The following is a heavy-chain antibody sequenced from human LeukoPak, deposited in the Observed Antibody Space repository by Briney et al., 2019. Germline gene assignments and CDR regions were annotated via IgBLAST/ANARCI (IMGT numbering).Heavy chain of an antibody. CDR2: IKQDGSEK. V-gene: IGHV3-7*01. Sequence: GGSLRLSCAASGFTFSSYWMNWVRQAPGKGLEWVANIKQDGSEKYYVDSVKGRFAISRDNAKNSLYLQMNSLRAEDTAVYYCARDPSSLRDSFDFWGQGTLVTVSS. J-gene: IGHJ4*02. CDR3: ARDPSSLRDSFDF. CDR1: GFTFSSYW.